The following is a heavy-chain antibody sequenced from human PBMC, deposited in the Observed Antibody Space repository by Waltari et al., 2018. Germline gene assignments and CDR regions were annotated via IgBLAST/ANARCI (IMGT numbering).Heavy chain of an antibody. CDR3: ARAGSYRFDY. D-gene: IGHD1-26*01. V-gene: IGHV3-74*01. CDR2: SNMDGSTR. J-gene: IGHJ4*02. Sequence: EVELVESGGGLVQPGGSLRLSCEGSGFTFSDYWVHWVRQGPGKGLEGVARSNMDGSTRNDADSVQGRFTISRDNARNTLYLQMNSLRVEDTAVYYCARAGSYRFDYWGQGTLVTVSS. CDR1: GFTFSDYW.